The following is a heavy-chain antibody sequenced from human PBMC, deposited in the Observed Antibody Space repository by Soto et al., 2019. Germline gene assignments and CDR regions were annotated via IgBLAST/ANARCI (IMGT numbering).Heavy chain of an antibody. J-gene: IGHJ4*02. Sequence: QVQLVESGGDLVKPGGSLRLSCAASGFTFSDYYMSWIRQAPGKGLEWVSYISGSSVYRYYPDSVKGRFTISRDNAKNLLFLQMDSLRAEDTAVYYCARDGQNGISEFIDYWGQGTLVTVSS. CDR2: ISGSSVYR. CDR3: ARDGQNGISEFIDY. V-gene: IGHV3-11*05. D-gene: IGHD2-8*01. CDR1: GFTFSDYY.